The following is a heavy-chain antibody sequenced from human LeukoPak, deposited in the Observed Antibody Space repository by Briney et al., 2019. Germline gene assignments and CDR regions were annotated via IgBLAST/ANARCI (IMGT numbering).Heavy chain of an antibody. Sequence: ASVKVSCKASGYTFTGYSLHWVRQAPGQGLEWMGWINPNTGAANNAQKFQGRVTLTTDTSISTAYMELSRLRSDDTAVYYCARGYGSGWYLGYWGQGTLVTVSS. CDR1: GYTFTGYS. V-gene: IGHV1-2*02. J-gene: IGHJ4*02. CDR3: ARGYGSGWYLGY. D-gene: IGHD6-19*01. CDR2: INPNTGAA.